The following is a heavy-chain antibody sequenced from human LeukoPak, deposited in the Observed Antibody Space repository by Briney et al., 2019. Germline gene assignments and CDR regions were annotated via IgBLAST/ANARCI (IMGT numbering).Heavy chain of an antibody. Sequence: GASVKVSCKASGYTFTSYYMHWVRQAPGQGLEWMGWINPNSGGTNYAQKFQGRVTMTRDTSISTAYMELSRLRSDDTAVYYCARSTTIVATILGSFWFDPWGQGTLVTVSS. J-gene: IGHJ5*02. V-gene: IGHV1-2*02. D-gene: IGHD5-12*01. CDR3: ARSTTIVATILGSFWFDP. CDR2: INPNSGGT. CDR1: GYTFTSYY.